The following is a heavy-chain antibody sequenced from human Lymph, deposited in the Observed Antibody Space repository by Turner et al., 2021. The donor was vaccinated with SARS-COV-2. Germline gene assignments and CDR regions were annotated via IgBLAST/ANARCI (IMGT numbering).Heavy chain of an antibody. J-gene: IGHJ4*02. Sequence: QVQLQESGPGLVKPSETLSLTCTVSGDSISNYYWSWIRQPPGKGLEWIGYIYYSGSTNYNPSLKGRVTISVETSKNHFSLKLSSVTAADTAVYYCARGFDYWGQGTLVTVSS. CDR3: ARGFDY. V-gene: IGHV4-59*01. CDR1: GDSISNYY. CDR2: IYYSGST.